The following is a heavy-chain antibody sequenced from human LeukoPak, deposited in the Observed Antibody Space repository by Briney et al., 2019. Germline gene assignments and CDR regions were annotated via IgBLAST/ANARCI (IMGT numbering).Heavy chain of an antibody. D-gene: IGHD3-22*01. CDR2: IYYSGST. CDR1: GGSISSSSYY. CDR3: ARASGYYYDSSGSVLDY. J-gene: IGHJ4*02. Sequence: PSETLSLTCTVSGGSISSSSYYWGWIRQPPGKGLEWIGSIYYSGSTYYNPSLKSRVTISVDTSKNQFSLKLSSVTAADTAVYYCARASGYYYDSSGSVLDYWGQGTLVTVSS. V-gene: IGHV4-39*01.